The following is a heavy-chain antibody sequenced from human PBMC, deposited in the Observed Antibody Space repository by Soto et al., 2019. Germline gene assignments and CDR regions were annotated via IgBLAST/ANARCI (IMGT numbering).Heavy chain of an antibody. V-gene: IGHV1-18*01. Sequence: ASVKVSCKASGYTFNSYGISWVRQAPGQGLEWMGWISVYNGNTNYAQKVQGRVTMTTDTSTSTAYMELRSLRPDDTAVYYCARDGRNGGYLDEWGQGTLVTVSS. J-gene: IGHJ4*02. CDR2: ISVYNGNT. CDR1: GYTFNSYG. D-gene: IGHD2-8*01. CDR3: ARDGRNGGYLDE.